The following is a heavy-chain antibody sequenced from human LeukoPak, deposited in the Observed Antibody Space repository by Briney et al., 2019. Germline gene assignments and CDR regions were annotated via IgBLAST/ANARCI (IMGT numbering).Heavy chain of an antibody. J-gene: IGHJ5*02. V-gene: IGHV3-48*03. Sequence: GGSLRLSCAASGFTFSNYEMNWARQAPGKGLEWLSYISSSGTTIYSADSVKGRFTISRDNAKNSLYLQMNSLRAEDTAVYYCVREDGFYNWFDPWGQGTLVTVSS. CDR1: GFTFSNYE. D-gene: IGHD3-3*01. CDR3: VREDGFYNWFDP. CDR2: ISSSGTTI.